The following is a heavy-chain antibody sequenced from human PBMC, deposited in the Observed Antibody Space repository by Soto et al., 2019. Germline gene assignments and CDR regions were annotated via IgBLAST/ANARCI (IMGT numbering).Heavy chain of an antibody. Sequence: GASVKVSCKASGYTFTGYYMHWVRQAPGQGLEWMGWINPNSGGTNYAQKFQGWVTMTRDTSISTAYMELSRLRSDDTAVYYCAREVDYYYGMDVWGQGTAVTVSS. CDR2: INPNSGGT. CDR3: AREVDYYYGMDV. CDR1: GYTFTGYY. J-gene: IGHJ6*02. V-gene: IGHV1-2*04. D-gene: IGHD5-12*01.